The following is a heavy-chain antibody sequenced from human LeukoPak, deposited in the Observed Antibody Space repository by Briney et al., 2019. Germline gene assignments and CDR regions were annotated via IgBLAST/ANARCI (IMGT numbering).Heavy chain of an antibody. J-gene: IGHJ4*02. Sequence: RAGGSLRLSCAASGFTFSSYAMSWVRQAPGKGLEWVSAISGSGGSTYYADSVKGRFTISRDNSKNTLYLQMNSLRAEDTAVYYCAKGQGVGAKGGFDYWGQGTLVTVSS. D-gene: IGHD1-26*01. V-gene: IGHV3-23*01. CDR2: ISGSGGST. CDR1: GFTFSSYA. CDR3: AKGQGVGAKGGFDY.